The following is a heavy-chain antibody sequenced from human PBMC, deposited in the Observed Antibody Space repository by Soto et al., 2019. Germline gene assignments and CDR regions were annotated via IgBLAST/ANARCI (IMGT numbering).Heavy chain of an antibody. D-gene: IGHD3-22*01. CDR2: ISAYNGNT. CDR1: GYTFTSYG. Sequence: ASVKVSCKASGYTFTSYGISWVRQAPGQGLEWMGWISAYNGNTNYAQKLQGRVTMTTDTSTSTAYMELGSLRSDDTAVYYCARTRKVYYDSRGAFDIWGQGTMVTVSS. J-gene: IGHJ3*02. V-gene: IGHV1-18*04. CDR3: ARTRKVYYDSRGAFDI.